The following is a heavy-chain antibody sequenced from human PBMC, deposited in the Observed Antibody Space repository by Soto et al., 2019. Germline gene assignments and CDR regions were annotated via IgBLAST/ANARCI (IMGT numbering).Heavy chain of an antibody. J-gene: IGHJ3*02. Sequence: PGGSLRLSWAVSGFTVSSNYMSWVRQAPGKGLEWVSVIYSGGSTYYADPVKGRFTISRDNSKNTLYLQMNSLRAEDTAVYYCARAVPAALDAFDIWGQGPMGTVSS. V-gene: IGHV3-53*01. CDR1: GFTVSSNY. D-gene: IGHD2-2*01. CDR2: IYSGGST. CDR3: ARAVPAALDAFDI.